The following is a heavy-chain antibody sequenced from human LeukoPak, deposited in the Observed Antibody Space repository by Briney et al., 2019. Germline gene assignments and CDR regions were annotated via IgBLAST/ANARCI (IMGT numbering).Heavy chain of an antibody. CDR1: GYTFTSYD. CDR2: MNPNSGNT. J-gene: IGHJ4*02. CDR3: ATVWNYERLGFDY. D-gene: IGHD1-7*01. V-gene: IGHV1-8*02. Sequence: ASVKVSCKASGYTFTSYDINWVRQATGQGLEWMGWMNPNSGNTGYAQKFQGRVTMTEDTSTDTAYMELSSLRSEDTAVYYCATVWNYERLGFDYWGQGTLVTVSS.